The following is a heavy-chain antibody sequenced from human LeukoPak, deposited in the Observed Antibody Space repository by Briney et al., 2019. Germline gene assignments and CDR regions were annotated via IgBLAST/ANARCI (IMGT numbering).Heavy chain of an antibody. D-gene: IGHD2-21*02. J-gene: IGHJ4*02. Sequence: TGGSLRLSCAVSGFTVSSNYMSWVRQARGKGLEWVSVIYSGGSTYYADSVKGRFTIARDNSKNTLYLQMNSLRAEDTAVYYCARFPGDPFDYWGQGTLVAVSS. V-gene: IGHV3-66*01. CDR2: IYSGGST. CDR1: GFTVSSNY. CDR3: ARFPGDPFDY.